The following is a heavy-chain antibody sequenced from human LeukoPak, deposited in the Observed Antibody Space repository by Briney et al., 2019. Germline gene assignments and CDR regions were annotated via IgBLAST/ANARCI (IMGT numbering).Heavy chain of an antibody. D-gene: IGHD3-9*01. J-gene: IGHJ5*02. CDR1: GGSISSSSYY. V-gene: IGHV4-39*01. CDR2: IYYSGST. Sequence: PSETLSLTCTVSGGSISSSSYYWGWIRQPPGKGLEWIGSIYYSGSTYYNPSLKSRVTISVDTSKNQFSLKLSSVTAADTAVYYCARMGFPYYDILTGQDWFDPWGQGTLVTVSS. CDR3: ARMGFPYYDILTGQDWFDP.